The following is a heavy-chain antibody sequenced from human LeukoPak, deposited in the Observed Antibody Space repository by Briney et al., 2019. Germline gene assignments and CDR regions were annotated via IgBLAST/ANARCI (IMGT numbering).Heavy chain of an antibody. CDR1: GDTFTSYD. J-gene: IGHJ3*02. D-gene: IGHD3-10*01. CDR3: ARAKRGAAFDI. CDR2: MNPNSGNT. V-gene: IGHV1-8*01. Sequence: PAASVRVSCKASGDTFTSYDINSVRQAPGQGLERMGWMNPNSGNTGYAQKFQGRVTITRNTSISTAYMELSSLRPEDTAVYYCARAKRGAAFDIWGQATMVTVSS.